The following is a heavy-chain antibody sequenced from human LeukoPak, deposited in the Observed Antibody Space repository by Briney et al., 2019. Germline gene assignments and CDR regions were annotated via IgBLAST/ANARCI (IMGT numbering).Heavy chain of an antibody. Sequence: GGSLRLSCAASGFTFSSYWMSWVRQAPGKGLEWVANIKQGGSEKYYVDSVKGRFTISRDNAKNSLYLQMNSLRAEDTAVYYCARGPRDRCYSYDSSGYFFDYWGQGTLVTVSS. D-gene: IGHD3-22*01. CDR2: IKQGGSEK. V-gene: IGHV3-7*01. CDR3: ARGPRDRCYSYDSSGYFFDY. CDR1: GFTFSSYW. J-gene: IGHJ4*02.